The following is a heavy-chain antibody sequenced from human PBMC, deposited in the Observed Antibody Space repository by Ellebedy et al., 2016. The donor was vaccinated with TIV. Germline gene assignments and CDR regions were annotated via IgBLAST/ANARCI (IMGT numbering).Heavy chain of an antibody. V-gene: IGHV3-7*01. CDR1: GFTFSSDW. Sequence: GESLKTSCAASGFTFSSDWMSWVRQAPGKGLEWVANIKQDGSEKYYLDSVKCRFTISRDNAKNSLYLQMNSLRAEDTAVYYCAGIADVRFDPWGQGTLVSVSS. D-gene: IGHD3-10*02. CDR3: AGIADVRFDP. CDR2: IKQDGSEK. J-gene: IGHJ5*02.